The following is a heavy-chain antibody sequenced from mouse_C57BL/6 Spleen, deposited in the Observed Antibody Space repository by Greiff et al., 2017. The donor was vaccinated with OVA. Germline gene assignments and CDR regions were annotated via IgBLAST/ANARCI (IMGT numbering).Heavy chain of an antibody. V-gene: IGHV1-64*01. J-gene: IGHJ2*01. CDR2: IHPNSGST. Sequence: QVQLQQPGAELVKPGASVKLSCKASGYTFTSYWMHWVKQRPGQGLEWIGMIHPNSGSTNYNEKFKSKATLTVDKSSSTAYRQLSSQTSEDSAVYYCARDDGYYDYWGQGTTLTVSS. D-gene: IGHD2-3*01. CDR1: GYTFTSYW. CDR3: ARDDGYYDY.